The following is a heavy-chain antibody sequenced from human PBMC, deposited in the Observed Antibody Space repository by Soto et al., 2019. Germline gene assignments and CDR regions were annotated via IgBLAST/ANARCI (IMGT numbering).Heavy chain of an antibody. CDR1: GFRFSDHY. Sequence: QVQLVESGGGLVEPGGSLRLSFAASGFRFSDHYMTWIRQAPGKGLEWVSKISGGGTTTHYADSVKGRFTVSRDNAKNSLYLQMNSLRAEDTAVYYCAGDPYYYGSAFWGQGTLVTVSS. V-gene: IGHV3-11*01. D-gene: IGHD3-10*01. CDR2: ISGGGTTT. J-gene: IGHJ4*02. CDR3: AGDPYYYGSAF.